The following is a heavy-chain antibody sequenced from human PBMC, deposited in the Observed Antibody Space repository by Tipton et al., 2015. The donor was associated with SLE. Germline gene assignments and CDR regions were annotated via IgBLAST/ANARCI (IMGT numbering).Heavy chain of an antibody. J-gene: IGHJ4*02. CDR2: ISGSGGST. V-gene: IGHV3-23*01. D-gene: IGHD3-9*01. Sequence: SLRLSCAASGFTFSSYAMSWVRQAPGKGLEWVSAISGSGGSTYYADSVKGRFTISRDNSKNTLYLQMNSLRAEDTAVYYCAKVHDILTVLWGDYFDYWGQGTLVTVSS. CDR1: GFTFSSYA. CDR3: AKVHDILTVLWGDYFDY.